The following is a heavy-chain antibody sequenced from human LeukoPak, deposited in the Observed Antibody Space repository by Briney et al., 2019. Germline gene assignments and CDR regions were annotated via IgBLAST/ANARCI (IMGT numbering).Heavy chain of an antibody. D-gene: IGHD2-15*01. CDR2: IYPGDSDT. CDR3: ARQKPVVAAAERGNWFDP. CDR1: GYSFTSYW. J-gene: IGHJ5*02. Sequence: GESLKISCKGSGYSFTSYWIGWVRQMPGKGLQWMGIIYPGDSDTRYSPSFQGQVTISADKSISTAYLQWSSLKASDTAMYYCARQKPVVAAAERGNWFDPWGQGTLVTVSS. V-gene: IGHV5-51*01.